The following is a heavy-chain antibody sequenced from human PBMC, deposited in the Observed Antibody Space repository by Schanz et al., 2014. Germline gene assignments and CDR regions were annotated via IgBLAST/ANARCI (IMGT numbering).Heavy chain of an antibody. CDR3: ARDGDFDY. CDR2: ISSTSSYI. CDR1: GFTFNNFN. Sequence: EVHLLESGGGLVKPGGSLRLSCAASGFTFNNFNMNWVRQAPGKGLEWVSSISSTSSYIFYADSVKGRFTISRDNAKNSLYLQMNSLRAEDTAVYYCARDGDFDYWGQGTLVTVSS. V-gene: IGHV3-21*01. J-gene: IGHJ4*02.